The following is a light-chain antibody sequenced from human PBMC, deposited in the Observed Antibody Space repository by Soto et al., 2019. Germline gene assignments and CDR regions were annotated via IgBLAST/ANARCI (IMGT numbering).Light chain of an antibody. CDR1: SSNIGAGYD. CDR2: GNS. V-gene: IGLV1-40*01. J-gene: IGLJ1*01. CDR3: QSYDSSLSGFYV. Sequence: QSVLTQPPSVSGAPGQRVTISCTGSSSNIGAGYDVHWYQQLPGTAPKLPIYGNSNRPSGAPDRFSGSKSGTSASLAITGLQAEDEADYYCQSYDSSLSGFYVFGTGTKLTVL.